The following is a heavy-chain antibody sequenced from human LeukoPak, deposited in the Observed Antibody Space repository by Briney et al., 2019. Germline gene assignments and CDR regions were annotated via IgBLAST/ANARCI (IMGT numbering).Heavy chain of an antibody. J-gene: IGHJ6*02. CDR2: INPNSGGT. CDR3: ARVPYFDWSPNPLYYYGMDV. CDR1: GYTFTGYY. Sequence: ASVKVSCKASGYTFTGYYMHWVRQAPGQGLEWMGWINPNSGGTNYAQKFQGGVTMTRDTSISTAYMELSRLRSDDTAVYYCARVPYFDWSPNPLYYYGMDVWGQGTTVTVSS. V-gene: IGHV1-2*02. D-gene: IGHD3-9*01.